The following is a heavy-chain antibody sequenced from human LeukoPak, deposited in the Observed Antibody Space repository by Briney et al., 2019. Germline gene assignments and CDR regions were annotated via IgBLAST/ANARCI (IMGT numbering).Heavy chain of an antibody. CDR2: IWYDGSNK. J-gene: IGHJ5*02. CDR1: GFTFSSYG. CDR3: ARERFIAARLGNWFDP. V-gene: IGHV3-33*01. Sequence: GGSLRLSCAASGFTFSSYGMHWVRQAPGKGLEWVAVIWYDGSNKYYADSVKGRFTISRDNSKNTLYLQMNSLRAEDTAVYYCARERFIAARLGNWFDPWGQGTLVTVSS. D-gene: IGHD6-6*01.